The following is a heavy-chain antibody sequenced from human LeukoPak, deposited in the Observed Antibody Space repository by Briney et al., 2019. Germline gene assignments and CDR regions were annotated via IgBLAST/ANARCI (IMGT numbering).Heavy chain of an antibody. CDR1: GFTFNNYW. D-gene: IGHD6-6*01. CDR3: AREGGSLAVINDAFDI. J-gene: IGHJ3*02. Sequence: GGSLRLSCAASGFTFNNYWMHWVRQAPGKGLVWVSRINSDGSTTTYADSVRGRFTISRDNAKNTLSLQMNSLRAEGTAVYYCAREGGSLAVINDAFDIWGQGTLVTVSS. CDR2: INSDGSTT. V-gene: IGHV3-74*01.